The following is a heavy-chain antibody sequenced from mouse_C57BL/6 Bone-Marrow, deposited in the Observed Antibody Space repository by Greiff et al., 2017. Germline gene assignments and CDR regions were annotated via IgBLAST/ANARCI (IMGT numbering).Heavy chain of an antibody. Sequence: VQLQQSGAELARPGASVKMSCKASGYTFTSYTMHWVKQRPGQGLEWIGYINTSSGYTKYNQKFKDKATLTADKSSSTAYMQLIILTSEDSAVYFCARSLYYGNSYFDYWGQGTTLTVSS. CDR3: ARSLYYGNSYFDY. J-gene: IGHJ2*01. V-gene: IGHV1-4*01. D-gene: IGHD2-1*01. CDR2: INTSSGYT. CDR1: GYTFTSYT.